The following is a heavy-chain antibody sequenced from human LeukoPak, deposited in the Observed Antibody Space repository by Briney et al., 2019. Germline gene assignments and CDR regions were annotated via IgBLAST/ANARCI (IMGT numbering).Heavy chain of an antibody. CDR1: GYTFTSYA. CDR2: INTNTGNP. V-gene: IGHV7-4-1*02. Sequence: ASVKVSCKASGYTFTSYATNWVRQAPGQGLEWMGWINTNTGNPTYAQGFTGRFVFSLDTSVSTAYLQISSLKAEDTAVYYCARGAYYDSSGYYDHDAFDIWGQGTMVTVSS. J-gene: IGHJ3*02. CDR3: ARGAYYDSSGYYDHDAFDI. D-gene: IGHD3-22*01.